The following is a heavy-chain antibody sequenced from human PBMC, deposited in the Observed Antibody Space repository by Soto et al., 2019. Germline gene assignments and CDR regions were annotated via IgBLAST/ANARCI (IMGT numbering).Heavy chain of an antibody. CDR3: ATEAGIAAASRFDP. Sequence: ASVKVSCKASGGTFSSYAISWVRQAPGQGLEWMGGIIPIFGTANYAQKFQGRVTITADESTSTAYMELSSLRSEDTAVYYCATEAGIAAASRFDPWGQGTLVTVSS. D-gene: IGHD6-25*01. CDR1: GGTFSSYA. CDR2: IIPIFGTA. J-gene: IGHJ5*02. V-gene: IGHV1-69*13.